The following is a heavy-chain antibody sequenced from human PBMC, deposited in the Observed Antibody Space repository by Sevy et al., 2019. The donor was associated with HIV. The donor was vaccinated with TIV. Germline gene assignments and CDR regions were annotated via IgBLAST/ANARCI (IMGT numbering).Heavy chain of an antibody. V-gene: IGHV3-7*01. Sequence: GGSLRLSCEASGFSFSSYWMSWVRQAPGKGLEWVANIKEDGSMIYYVDSVKGRFTISRDNAKNSVYLQMTSLRAEDAALYYCVRATGAAGSYWGQGTLVTVSS. J-gene: IGHJ4*02. CDR1: GFSFSSYW. CDR3: VRATGAAGSY. CDR2: IKEDGSMI. D-gene: IGHD6-13*01.